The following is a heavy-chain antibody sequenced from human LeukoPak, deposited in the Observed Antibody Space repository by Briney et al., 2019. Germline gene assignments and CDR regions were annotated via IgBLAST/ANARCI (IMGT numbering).Heavy chain of an antibody. D-gene: IGHD6-13*01. CDR2: INPNSGGT. V-gene: IGHV1-2*02. Sequence: ASVKVSCKASGYTFTGYYMHWVRQAPGQGLEWMGWINPNSGGTNYAQKFQGRVTMTRDTSISTAYMELSRLRSDDTAVYYCARGYSSSWYPRGFYFDYWGQGTLVTVSS. J-gene: IGHJ4*02. CDR1: GYTFTGYY. CDR3: ARGYSSSWYPRGFYFDY.